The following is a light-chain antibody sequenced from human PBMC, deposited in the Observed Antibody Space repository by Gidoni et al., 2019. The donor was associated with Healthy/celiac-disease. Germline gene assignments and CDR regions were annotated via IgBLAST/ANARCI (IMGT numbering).Light chain of an antibody. J-gene: IGKJ1*01. V-gene: IGKV1-39*01. CDR3: QQSYSTPRT. CDR1: QSISSY. CDR2: AAS. Sequence: DIQMTQSPSSLSASVGDRVTITCRASQSISSYLNWYQQKPGKAPKLLIYAASSLQSGVPSRFSGSGSGTDFTLTISSLQPEDFATYYCQQSYSTPRTFGQEPKVGIK.